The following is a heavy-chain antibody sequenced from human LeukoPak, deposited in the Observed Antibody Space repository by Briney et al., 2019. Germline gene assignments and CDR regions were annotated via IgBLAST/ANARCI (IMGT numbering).Heavy chain of an antibody. J-gene: IGHJ4*02. CDR1: GFTFSSYS. D-gene: IGHD3-22*01. CDR3: ARDTVETYYYDSSGYLYDY. CDR2: ISSSSSYI. V-gene: IGHV3-21*01. Sequence: GGSLRLSCAASGFTFSSYSMNWVRQAPGKGLEWVSSISSSSSYIYYADSVKGRFTISRDNAKNSLYLQMNGLRAEDTAVYYCARDTVETYYYDSSGYLYDYWGQGTLVTVSS.